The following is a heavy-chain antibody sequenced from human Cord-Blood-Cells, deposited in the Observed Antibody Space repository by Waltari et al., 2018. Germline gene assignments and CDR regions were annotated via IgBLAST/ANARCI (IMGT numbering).Heavy chain of an antibody. J-gene: IGHJ5*02. Sequence: QLQLQESGPGLVKPSETLSLTCTVSGGSISSSSYYWGWIRQPPGKGLEWIGSIYYSGRTYYNPSLKRRVTISVDTSKNQFSLKLSSVTAADTAVYYCARRLQYMYVPYNWFDPWGQGTLVTVSS. V-gene: IGHV4-39*01. D-gene: IGHD2-8*01. CDR3: ARRLQYMYVPYNWFDP. CDR2: IYYSGRT. CDR1: GGSISSSSYY.